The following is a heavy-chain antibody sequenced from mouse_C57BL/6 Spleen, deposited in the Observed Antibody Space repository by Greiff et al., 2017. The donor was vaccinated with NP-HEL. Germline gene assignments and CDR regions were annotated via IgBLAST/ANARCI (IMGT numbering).Heavy chain of an antibody. CDR1: GFSFNTYA. D-gene: IGHD2-5*01. J-gene: IGHJ2*01. V-gene: IGHV10-1*01. CDR3: VRQGSNYGYFDY. Sequence: DAGGGLVQPKGSLKLSCAASGFSFNTYAMNWVRQAPGKGLEWVARIRSKSNNYATYYADSVKDRFTISRDDSESMLYLQMNNLKTEDTAMYYCVRQGSNYGYFDYWGQGTTLTVSS. CDR2: IRSKSNNYAT.